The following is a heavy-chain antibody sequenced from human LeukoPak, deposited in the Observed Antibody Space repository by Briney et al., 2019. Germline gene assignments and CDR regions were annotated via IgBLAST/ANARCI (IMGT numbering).Heavy chain of an antibody. CDR2: IYHSGST. Sequence: SETLSLTCAVSGYSISSGYYWGWIRQPPGKGLVWIGSIYHSGSTYYNPSLKSRVTISVDTSKNQFSLKLSSVTAADTAVYYCASSVAYGDYSFDYWGQGTLVTVSS. J-gene: IGHJ4*02. D-gene: IGHD4-17*01. CDR3: ASSVAYGDYSFDY. CDR1: GYSISSGYY. V-gene: IGHV4-38-2*01.